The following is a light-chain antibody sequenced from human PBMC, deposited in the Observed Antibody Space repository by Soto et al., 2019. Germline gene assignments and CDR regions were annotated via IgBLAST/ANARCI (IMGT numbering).Light chain of an antibody. Sequence: EIVLAQSPATVSVSPWERATLSCGASQSVSSNLAWYQQKPGQAPRLLIYGASTRAIGIPARFSGSGSGTDFTLTISSLQSEDFAVYYCQHYNELPLTFGGGTEVDIK. V-gene: IGKV3-15*01. CDR2: GAS. CDR1: QSVSSN. CDR3: QHYNELPLT. J-gene: IGKJ4*01.